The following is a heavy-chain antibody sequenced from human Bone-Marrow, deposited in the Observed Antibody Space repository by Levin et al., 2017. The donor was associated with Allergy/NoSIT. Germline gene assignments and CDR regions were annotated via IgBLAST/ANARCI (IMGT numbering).Heavy chain of an antibody. CDR2: ISFDGNDK. Sequence: PGGSLRLSCVVSGFIFSNYAMHWVRQAPGKGLEWVARISFDGNDKYYVHSVKGRFTISRDNSKNTLYLQMSSLNTEDTAVYYCVKGAKFSSGSNYFYYYMDVWGKGTTVSVS. D-gene: IGHD6-19*01. V-gene: IGHV3-30*18. CDR1: GFIFSNYA. CDR3: VKGAKFSSGSNYFYYYMDV. J-gene: IGHJ6*03.